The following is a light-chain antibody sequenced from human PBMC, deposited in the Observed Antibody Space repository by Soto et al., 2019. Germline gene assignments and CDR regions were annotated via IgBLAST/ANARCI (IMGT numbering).Light chain of an antibody. J-gene: IGKJ3*01. Sequence: AIQMTQSPSSLSASVGDRVTITCRASQGIRNDLDWFQQKPGKAPNLLIYAASNLQSGVPARFSGSGSGTDFTLTIISLPPEDFATYYCLQKYFYPFTFGPGTKVDIK. CDR1: QGIRND. CDR3: LQKYFYPFT. V-gene: IGKV1-6*01. CDR2: AAS.